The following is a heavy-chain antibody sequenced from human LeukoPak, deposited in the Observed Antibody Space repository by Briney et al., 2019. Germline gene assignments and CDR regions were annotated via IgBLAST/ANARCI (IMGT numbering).Heavy chain of an antibody. CDR3: ARSPLYSYGLGNWFDP. CDR1: GGSISSYY. Sequence: SETLSITCTVSGGSISSYYWSWIRQPPGKGLEWIGYIYYSGSTNYNPSLKSRVTISVDTSKNQFSLKLSSVTAADTAVYYCARSPLYSYGLGNWFDPWGQGTLVTVSS. CDR2: IYYSGST. J-gene: IGHJ5*02. D-gene: IGHD5-18*01. V-gene: IGHV4-59*08.